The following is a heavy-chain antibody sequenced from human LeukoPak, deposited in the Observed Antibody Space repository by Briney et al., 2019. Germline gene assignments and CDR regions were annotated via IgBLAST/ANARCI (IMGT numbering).Heavy chain of an antibody. V-gene: IGHV4-34*01. J-gene: IGHJ4*02. Sequence: PSETLSLTCGVRGGSFSDYYWSWIRQSPGVGLEWIGEINHSGCTNYNPSLKSRVTISVDTPKNQFSLKLSSLTAADTAVYYCARVGTYTSSWYRFKYFDYWGQGTLVTVSS. CDR2: INHSGCT. CDR3: ARVGTYTSSWYRFKYFDY. D-gene: IGHD6-13*01. CDR1: GGSFSDYY.